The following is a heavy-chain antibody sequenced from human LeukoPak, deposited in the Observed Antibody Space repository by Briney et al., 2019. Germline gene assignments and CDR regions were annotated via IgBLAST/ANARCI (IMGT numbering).Heavy chain of an antibody. CDR1: GFTFNTYA. D-gene: IGHD6-19*01. J-gene: IGHJ4*02. V-gene: IGHV3-23*01. Sequence: QPGGTLRLSCAASGFTFNTYAMSWVRQAPGKGLEWVSTISGSGANTYNADSVKGRFTISRDNSENTLYLQMNSLRAEDTALYYCAKNGGAVAANGRGYFDYWGQGTLVTVSS. CDR3: AKNGGAVAANGRGYFDY. CDR2: ISGSGANT.